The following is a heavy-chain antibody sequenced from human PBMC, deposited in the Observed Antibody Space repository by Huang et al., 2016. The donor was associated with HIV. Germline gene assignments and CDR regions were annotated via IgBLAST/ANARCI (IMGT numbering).Heavy chain of an antibody. Sequence: QVQLVESGGGVVQPGRSLRLSCAASGFTFSNYAMHWVRQAPGKGLEVGAVISYDGSNKYYTDSVKGRFTISRDNSKNALYLQMNSLRAEDTAVYYCARRAVAGIYYYYYMDVWGKGTTVTVSS. V-gene: IGHV3-30-3*01. CDR1: GFTFSNYA. D-gene: IGHD6-19*01. CDR3: ARRAVAGIYYYYYMDV. CDR2: ISYDGSNK. J-gene: IGHJ6*03.